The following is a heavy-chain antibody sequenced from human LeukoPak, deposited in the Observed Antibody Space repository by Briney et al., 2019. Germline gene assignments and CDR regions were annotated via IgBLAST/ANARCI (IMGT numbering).Heavy chain of an antibody. CDR3: ARLPRAAEGDAFDI. D-gene: IGHD6-13*01. J-gene: IGHJ3*02. V-gene: IGHV1-2*02. Sequence: ASVKVSCKASGYTFTGYYMHWVRQAPGQGLEWMGWINPNSGGTNYAQKFQGRVTMTRDTSISTAYMELSRLRSDDTAVYYCARLPRAAEGDAFDIWGQGTMVTVSS. CDR1: GYTFTGYY. CDR2: INPNSGGT.